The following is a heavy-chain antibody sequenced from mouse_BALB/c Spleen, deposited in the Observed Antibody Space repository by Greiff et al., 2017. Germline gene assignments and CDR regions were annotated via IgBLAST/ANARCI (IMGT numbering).Heavy chain of an antibody. CDR2: ISYSGST. D-gene: IGHD4-1*01. J-gene: IGHJ3*01. CDR3: ARNWDWFAY. Sequence: EVKLVESGPGLVKPSQSLSLTCTVTGYSITSDYAWNWIRQFPGNKLEWMGYISYSGSTSYNPSLKSRISITRVTSKNQFFLQLNSVTTEDTATYYCARNWDWFAYWGQGTLVTVSA. V-gene: IGHV3-2*02. CDR1: GYSITSDYA.